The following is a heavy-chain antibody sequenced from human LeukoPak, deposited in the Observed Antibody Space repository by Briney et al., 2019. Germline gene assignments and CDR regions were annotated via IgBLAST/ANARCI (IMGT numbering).Heavy chain of an antibody. D-gene: IGHD5-18*01. Sequence: TSVKVSCKASGFTFTSSAMQWVRQARGQRLEWIGWIVVGSGNTNYAQKFQERVTITRDMSTSTAYMELSSLRSEDTAVYYCAADLDGYSYGYDAFDIWGQGTMVTVSS. J-gene: IGHJ3*02. V-gene: IGHV1-58*02. CDR3: AADLDGYSYGYDAFDI. CDR1: GFTFTSSA. CDR2: IVVGSGNT.